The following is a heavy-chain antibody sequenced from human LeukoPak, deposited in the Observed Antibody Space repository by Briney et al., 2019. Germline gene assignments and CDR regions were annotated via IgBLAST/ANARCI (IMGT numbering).Heavy chain of an antibody. CDR2: ISGSGGST. J-gene: IGHJ5*02. CDR3: AKEFFDGDYVNWFDP. CDR1: GFTFSSYA. Sequence: PGGSLRLSCAASGFTFSSYAMSWVRQAPGKGLEWVSAISGSGGSTYYADSVKGRFTISRDNSKNTLYLQMNNLRAEDTAVYYCAKEFFDGDYVNWFDPWGQGTLVTVSS. D-gene: IGHD4-17*01. V-gene: IGHV3-23*01.